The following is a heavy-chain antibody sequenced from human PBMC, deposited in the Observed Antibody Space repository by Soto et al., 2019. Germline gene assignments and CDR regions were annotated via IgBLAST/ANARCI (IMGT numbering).Heavy chain of an antibody. Sequence: QVQLQQSGPGLVKPSQTLSLTCAVSGGSISGDYYHWTWIRQSPGKGLEWIGYVFHSGSVLYNPSLKSRLNISVDTSKNQFSLRLSSVTAADMTVYFCAREDDGGDRDYYGLDVWGQGTTVTVSS. CDR3: AREDDGGDRDYYGLDV. V-gene: IGHV4-30-4*08. D-gene: IGHD2-21*02. CDR1: GGSISGDYYH. J-gene: IGHJ6*02. CDR2: VFHSGSV.